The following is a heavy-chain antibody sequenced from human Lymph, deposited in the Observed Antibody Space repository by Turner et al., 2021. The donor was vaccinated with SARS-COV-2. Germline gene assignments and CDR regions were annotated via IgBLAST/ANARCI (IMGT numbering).Heavy chain of an antibody. CDR3: ARQTVNNWVDP. Sequence: QVQLQESGPRLVKPLETLSLTCTVSGGSINNNYWSWIRPPPGKRLEWMGFIFYRGSNNYHPSLKSRVTISVDTSENQFSLKLTSVTAADTAIYYGARQTVNNWVDPWGQGTLVTVSS. D-gene: IGHD2-21*02. J-gene: IGHJ5*02. CDR1: GGSINNNY. CDR2: IFYRGSN. V-gene: IGHV4-59*01.